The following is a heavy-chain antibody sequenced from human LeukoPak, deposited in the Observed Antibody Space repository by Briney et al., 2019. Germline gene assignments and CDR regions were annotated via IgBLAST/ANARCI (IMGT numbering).Heavy chain of an antibody. J-gene: IGHJ6*03. D-gene: IGHD6-13*01. CDR2: TKSKTDGGTT. Sequence: GVSLRLSCAASGFTFSNSWMSWVRQAPGKGLEWVGRTKSKTDGGTTDYAAPVKGRFTISRDDSKNTLYLQMNSLKTEDTAVYYCTTVSSSWFKGYYYYMDVWGKGTTVTVSS. CDR1: GFTFSNSW. CDR3: TTVSSSWFKGYYYYMDV. V-gene: IGHV3-15*01.